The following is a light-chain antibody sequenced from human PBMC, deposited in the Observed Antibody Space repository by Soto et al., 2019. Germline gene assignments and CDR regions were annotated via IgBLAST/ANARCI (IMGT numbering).Light chain of an antibody. CDR1: QNMVNW. CDR2: AAS. Sequence: STLSESVGDSVTIPWRARQNMVNWLAWYHLKPGKAPKLLIYAASSLQSGVPSRFSGSGSGTDFTLTISSLQPEDFATYYCQQSYNTPYTFGQGTKVDIK. V-gene: IGKV1-39*01. CDR3: QQSYNTPYT. J-gene: IGKJ2*01.